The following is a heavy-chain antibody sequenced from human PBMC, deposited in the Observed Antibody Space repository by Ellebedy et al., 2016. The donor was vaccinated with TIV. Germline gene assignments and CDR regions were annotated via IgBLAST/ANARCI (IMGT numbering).Heavy chain of an antibody. J-gene: IGHJ4*02. D-gene: IGHD2-2*01. V-gene: IGHV3-7*01. Sequence: PGGSLRLSCAASGFAFDSSWMAWVRQTPEKGLEWVANLDQDGRQKDYVDSVRGRITISRDNAQNLLFLQMNNLRLEDTDVYYCARDPYHGALDYWGQGTLVAVSS. CDR2: LDQDGRQK. CDR1: GFAFDSSW. CDR3: ARDPYHGALDY.